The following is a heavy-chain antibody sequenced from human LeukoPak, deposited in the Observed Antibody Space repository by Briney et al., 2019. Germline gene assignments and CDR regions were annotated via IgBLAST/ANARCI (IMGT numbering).Heavy chain of an antibody. CDR3: ASDSGYGGYDY. D-gene: IGHD5-12*01. V-gene: IGHV3-48*04. J-gene: IGHJ4*02. CDR1: GFTFSSYG. CDR2: ISTSGTTT. Sequence: PGGSLRLSCAASGFTFSSYGMHWVRQAPGKGLEWVSYISTSGTTTYYADSVKGRFTISRDNVKNSLYLQMNSLRTEDTAVYFCASDSGYGGYDYWGQGTLVTVSS.